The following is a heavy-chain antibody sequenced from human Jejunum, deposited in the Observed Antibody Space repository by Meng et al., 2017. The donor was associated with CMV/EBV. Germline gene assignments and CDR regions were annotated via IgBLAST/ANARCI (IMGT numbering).Heavy chain of an antibody. CDR3: ARDLPGGTKGTWLDL. D-gene: IGHD1-14*01. CDR2: ISAYNGNT. Sequence: QVTVLVSGAGWKKQGSSVKVSFKASGYIFNTYGVSWVRQAPGQAPEWMGWISAYNGNTNNAQNFQRRFTMTTDTSTSTAYMELRSLRSDDTAVYYCARDLPGGTKGTWLDLWGQGTLVTVSS. CDR1: GYIFNTYG. V-gene: IGHV1-18*04. J-gene: IGHJ5*02.